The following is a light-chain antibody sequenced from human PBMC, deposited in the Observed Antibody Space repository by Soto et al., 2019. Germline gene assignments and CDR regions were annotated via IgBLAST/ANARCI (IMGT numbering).Light chain of an antibody. V-gene: IGKV1-39*01. CDR3: QQSYLTPRT. Sequence: DIQMTQSPSSLSASVGDRVTISCRASQLISTHLNWYQQKPGKAPKLLIYAASSLQSDVPSRFSGGGSGTDFTLTISSLQPEDFATYYCQQSYLTPRTFGQGTQLEIK. CDR1: QLISTH. CDR2: AAS. J-gene: IGKJ2*01.